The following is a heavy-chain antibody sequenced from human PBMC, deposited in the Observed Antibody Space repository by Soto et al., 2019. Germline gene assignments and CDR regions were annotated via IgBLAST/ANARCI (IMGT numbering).Heavy chain of an antibody. CDR1: GGSISSGGYY. J-gene: IGHJ4*02. CDR3: ATFDRCEVPFEY. D-gene: IGHD3-10*01. CDR2: IYYSGST. Sequence: ASETLSLPGTVSGGSISSGGYYWNWIRQLPGKGLEWIGYIYYSGSTYYNPSLKSRITISVDTSKNQFSLEVTSVTAADSAVYYWATFDRCEVPFEYWGQGTQVTVSS. V-gene: IGHV4-31*03.